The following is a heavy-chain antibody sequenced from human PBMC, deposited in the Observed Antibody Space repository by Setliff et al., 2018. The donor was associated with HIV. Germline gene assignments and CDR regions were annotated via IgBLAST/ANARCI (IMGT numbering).Heavy chain of an antibody. J-gene: IGHJ5*02. CDR2: IIPIFSTS. CDR3: ARGRTYDSSGYIGNWFDP. D-gene: IGHD3-22*01. Sequence: ASVKVSCKASGSTFTSYAINWVRQAPGQGLEWMGGIIPIFSTSNYAQRFQGRVTITADESTSTAYMELSRVKSDDTAVYFCARGRTYDSSGYIGNWFDPWGQGTLVTVSS. CDR1: GSTFTSYA. V-gene: IGHV1-69*13.